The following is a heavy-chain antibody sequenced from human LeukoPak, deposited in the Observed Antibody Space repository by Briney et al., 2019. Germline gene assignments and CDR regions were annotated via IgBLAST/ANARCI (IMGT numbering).Heavy chain of an antibody. J-gene: IGHJ4*02. CDR3: ARRSYSSGWYVGY. V-gene: IGHV4-59*08. Sequence: PSETLSLTCTVSGGSISSYYWSWIRQPPGKGLEWIGYIYYSGSTNYNPSLKSRVTISVDTSRSQFSLKLSSVTAADTAVYYCARRSYSSGWYVGYWGQGTLVTVSS. CDR2: IYYSGST. D-gene: IGHD6-19*01. CDR1: GGSISSYY.